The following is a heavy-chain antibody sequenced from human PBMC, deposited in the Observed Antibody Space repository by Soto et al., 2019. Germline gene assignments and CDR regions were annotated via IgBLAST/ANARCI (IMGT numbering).Heavy chain of an antibody. Sequence: QVQLQESGPGLVKPSETLSLTCSVSGDSMSSYYWSWIRQSPGEGLEWVGYIYHKGSTSYNPSLMSGGTISLGKAKNQFSSRLTSVTAADTAVYYCAGDSSDGPPGYWGQGTLVTVSP. CDR3: AGDSSDGPPGY. V-gene: IGHV4-59*13. CDR1: GDSMSSYY. CDR2: IYHKGST. J-gene: IGHJ4*02. D-gene: IGHD2-21*01.